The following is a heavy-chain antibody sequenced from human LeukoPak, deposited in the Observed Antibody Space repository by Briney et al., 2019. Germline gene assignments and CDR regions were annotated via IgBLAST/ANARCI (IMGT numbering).Heavy chain of an antibody. Sequence: ASVKVSCKASGYTFSSCAINWVRQAPGQGLEYMGWINTNTGNPTYAQGFTGRFVFSLDTSVSTAYLQISSLKAEDTAVYYCARDRAFDIWGQGTMVTVSS. CDR1: GYTFSSCA. CDR2: INTNTGNP. J-gene: IGHJ3*02. CDR3: ARDRAFDI. V-gene: IGHV7-4-1*02.